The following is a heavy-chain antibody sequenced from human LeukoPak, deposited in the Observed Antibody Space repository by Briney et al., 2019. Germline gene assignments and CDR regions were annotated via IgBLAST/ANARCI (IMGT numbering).Heavy chain of an antibody. CDR1: GGSFSGYY. D-gene: IGHD4-17*01. CDR2: INHSGGT. CDR3: ASGYGDYGNDY. V-gene: IGHV4-34*01. Sequence: PSETLSLTCAVYGGSFSGYYWSWIRQPPGKGLEWIGEINHSGGTNYNPSLKSRVTISVDTSKNQFSLKLSSVTAADTAVYYCASGYGDYGNDYWGQGTLVTVSS. J-gene: IGHJ4*02.